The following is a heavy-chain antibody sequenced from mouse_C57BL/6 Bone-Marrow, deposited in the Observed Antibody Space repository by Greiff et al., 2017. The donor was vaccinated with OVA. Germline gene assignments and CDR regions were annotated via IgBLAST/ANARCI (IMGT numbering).Heavy chain of an antibody. Sequence: VQLQQSGPELVKPGASVKISCKASGYTFTDYYMNWVKQSHGKSLEWIGDINPNNGGTSYNQKFKGKATLTVDKSSSTAYMERRSLTSEDSAVYYCAFDYGYDVLDYWGQGTTLTVSS. J-gene: IGHJ2*01. CDR3: AFDYGYDVLDY. D-gene: IGHD2-2*01. CDR2: INPNNGGT. V-gene: IGHV1-26*01. CDR1: GYTFTDYY.